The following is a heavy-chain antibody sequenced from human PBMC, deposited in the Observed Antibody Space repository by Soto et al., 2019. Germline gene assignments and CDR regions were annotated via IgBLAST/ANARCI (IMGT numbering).Heavy chain of an antibody. V-gene: IGHV4-4*07. D-gene: IGHD2-8*02. CDR1: GASITGSFF. CDR2: FSLSGTT. J-gene: IGHJ4*02. CDR3: ARGMTPPGAPAWYYFDS. Sequence: SETLSLTCTVSGASITGSFFWSWIRQPAGKGLEWIGRFSLSGTTNYNPSLRSRVTMSADVSKNQFSLRLTAVTAADTALYYCARGMTPPGAPAWYYFDSWGQGTLVTVSS.